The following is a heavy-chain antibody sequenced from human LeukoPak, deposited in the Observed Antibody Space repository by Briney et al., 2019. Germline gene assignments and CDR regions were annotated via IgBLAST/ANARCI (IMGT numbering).Heavy chain of an antibody. Sequence: SETLSLTCTVSGGSISGYYWSWIRQPPGKGLEWIGYIYYSGSTNYNSSLKSRITMSVDTSKNQFSLKVSSATAADTAVYYCTRLVPTVIVGVSYYYHYLDVWGKGTTVTVSS. V-gene: IGHV4-59*01. CDR3: TRLVPTVIVGVSYYYHYLDV. J-gene: IGHJ6*03. CDR2: IYYSGST. D-gene: IGHD3-16*02. CDR1: GGSISGYY.